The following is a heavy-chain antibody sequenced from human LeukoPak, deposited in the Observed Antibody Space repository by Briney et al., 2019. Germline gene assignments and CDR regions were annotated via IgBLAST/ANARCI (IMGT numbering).Heavy chain of an antibody. Sequence: GESLRLSCAASGFTFSSYSMNWVRQAPGKGLEWVSSISSTGNFVHYADSVKGRFTISRDNAKNSLYLQMNSLRAEDTAVYYCARDYNFDYWGQGTLVTVSS. CDR2: ISSTGNFV. CDR3: ARDYNFDY. CDR1: GFTFSSYS. D-gene: IGHD3-10*01. J-gene: IGHJ4*02. V-gene: IGHV3-21*06.